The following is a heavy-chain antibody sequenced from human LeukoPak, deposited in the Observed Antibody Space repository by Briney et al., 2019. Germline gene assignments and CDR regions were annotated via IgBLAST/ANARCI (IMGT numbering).Heavy chain of an antibody. Sequence: ASVKVSCKASGGTFSSYAISWVRQAPGQGLEWMGGIIPIFGTANYAQKFQGRVTITADESTSTAYMELSSLRSEDTAVYYCAREDGHCSSTSCLYYFDYRGQGTLVTVSS. CDR1: GGTFSSYA. J-gene: IGHJ4*02. D-gene: IGHD2-2*03. CDR2: IIPIFGTA. V-gene: IGHV1-69*01. CDR3: AREDGHCSSTSCLYYFDY.